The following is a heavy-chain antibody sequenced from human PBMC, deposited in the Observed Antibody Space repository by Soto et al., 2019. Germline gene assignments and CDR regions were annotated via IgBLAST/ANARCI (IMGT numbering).Heavy chain of an antibody. Sequence: QVQLVQSGAEVKKPGASVKVSCKASGYTFTSYYMHWVRQAPGQGLEWMGIINPSGGSTSYAQKYQGRVTMTRDTSTSTVYMELSSLRSEATDVYYCARVTVAARPGFDYWGQGTLVTASS. CDR2: INPSGGST. CDR3: ARVTVAARPGFDY. D-gene: IGHD6-6*01. V-gene: IGHV1-46*01. CDR1: GYTFTSYY. J-gene: IGHJ4*02.